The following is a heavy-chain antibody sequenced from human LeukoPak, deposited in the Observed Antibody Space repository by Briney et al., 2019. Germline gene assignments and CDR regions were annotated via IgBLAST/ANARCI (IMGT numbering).Heavy chain of an antibody. CDR1: GGSFSGYY. V-gene: IGHV4-34*01. CDR3: AREFEGQLNTLDI. CDR2: INHSGST. D-gene: IGHD6-6*01. J-gene: IGHJ3*02. Sequence: SETLSLTCAVYGGSFSGYYWSWIRQPPGKGLEWIGEINHSGSTNYNPSLKSRVTISVDTSKNQFSLKLSSVTAADTAVYYCAREFEGQLNTLDIWGQGTMVTVSS.